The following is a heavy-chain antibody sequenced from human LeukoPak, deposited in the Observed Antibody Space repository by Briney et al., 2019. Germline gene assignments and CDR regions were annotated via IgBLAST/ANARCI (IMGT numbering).Heavy chain of an antibody. CDR1: GYTFTSYD. J-gene: IGHJ6*03. V-gene: IGHV1-8*01. CDR2: MNPNSGNT. CDR3: ARGFRSRKTTVTTWDLSYYYYMDV. Sequence: ASVKVSCKASGYTFTSYDINWVRQATGQGLEWMGWMNPNSGNTGYAQKFQGRVTMTRNTSISTAYMELSSLRSEDTAVYYCARGFRSRKTTVTTWDLSYYYYMDVWGKGTTVTISS. D-gene: IGHD4-17*01.